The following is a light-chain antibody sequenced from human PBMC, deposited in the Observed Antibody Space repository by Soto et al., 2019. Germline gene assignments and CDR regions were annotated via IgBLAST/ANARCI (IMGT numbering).Light chain of an antibody. CDR2: DAS. J-gene: IGKJ2*01. Sequence: DIQMTQSPSSLSASVGDRVTITCRASQTISTYLNWYQQKPGKAPRLLIYDASSLLSGLPSRFSGSGSGTDFTLTIASLQPEDFSTYDCQQSDSTPYTLGQGPKVEI. V-gene: IGKV1-39*01. CDR3: QQSDSTPYT. CDR1: QTISTY.